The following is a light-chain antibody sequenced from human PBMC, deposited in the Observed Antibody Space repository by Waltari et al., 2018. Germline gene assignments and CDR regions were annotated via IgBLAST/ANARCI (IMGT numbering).Light chain of an antibody. CDR1: SNDVGGYNS. J-gene: IGLJ2*01. CDR3: SSQSSNDVVL. CDR2: DVS. Sequence: QSALTQPASVSGSPGQSVTIFCAGTSNDVGGYNSVSWYQEYRGQAPRVIIYDVSDRPSGVSDRFSGSKSGNTASLTISGLQAEDEADYYCSSQSSNDVVLFGGGTKLTVL. V-gene: IGLV2-14*01.